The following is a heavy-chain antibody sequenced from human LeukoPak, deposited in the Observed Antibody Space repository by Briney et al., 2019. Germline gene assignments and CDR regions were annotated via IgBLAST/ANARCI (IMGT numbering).Heavy chain of an antibody. J-gene: IGHJ5*02. D-gene: IGHD3-3*01. CDR3: ARGGNYDFWSAQGWFDP. CDR1: GGAFSTYA. CDR2: IIPIFGTA. Sequence: GASVKVSCKASGGAFSTYAISWVRLAPGQGLEWMGGIIPIFGTANYAQKSQGRVTITADESTSTAYMELSSLRSEDTAVYYCARGGNYDFWSAQGWFDPWGQGALVTVSS. V-gene: IGHV1-69*13.